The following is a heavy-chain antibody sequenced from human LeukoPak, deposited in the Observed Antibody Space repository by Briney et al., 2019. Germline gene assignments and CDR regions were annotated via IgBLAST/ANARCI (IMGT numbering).Heavy chain of an antibody. D-gene: IGHD3-10*01. Sequence: KPSETLSLTCTVSGGPFVGYYWTWIRQPPGKGLEWIGEITHSGGGNYNPSLKSRVTISVDSSQNRFSLKVLSVTAADTAVYYCARRAGAPDFDVWGLGTLVSVSS. CDR2: ITHSGGG. CDR1: GGPFVGYY. CDR3: ARRAGAPDFDV. J-gene: IGHJ4*02. V-gene: IGHV4-34*01.